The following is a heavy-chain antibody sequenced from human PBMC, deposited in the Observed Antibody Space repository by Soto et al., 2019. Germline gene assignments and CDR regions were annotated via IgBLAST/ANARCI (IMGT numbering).Heavy chain of an antibody. J-gene: IGHJ6*02. CDR1: GASVSSGNHY. CDR3: ARDGRWIYGFPSDYSYSLDV. Sequence: QVQLQESGPGLVKSSETLSLTCTVSGASVSSGNHYWAWIRQPPGKGLEWIGYIYYSGTTNYNPSHESRVTMSVDTSKNQFSLRVSSVTAADTAVYYCARDGRWIYGFPSDYSYSLDVWGLVTRVTVSS. CDR2: IYYSGTT. V-gene: IGHV4-61*01. D-gene: IGHD3-10*01.